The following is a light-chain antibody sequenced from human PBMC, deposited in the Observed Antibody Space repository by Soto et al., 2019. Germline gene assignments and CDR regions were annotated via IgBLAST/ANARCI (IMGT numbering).Light chain of an antibody. J-gene: IGKJ4*01. CDR3: QQRRYWPPLT. CDR1: QSVSSF. CDR2: DAS. Sequence: EIVLTQSPATLSLSPGEIDTPSCRASQSVSSFLAWYQQKPGQAPRLLIYDASTRATGIPARFSGSGSGTAFALTISSLEPEDFAVYYCQQRRYWPPLTFGGGPKVVIK. V-gene: IGKV3-11*01.